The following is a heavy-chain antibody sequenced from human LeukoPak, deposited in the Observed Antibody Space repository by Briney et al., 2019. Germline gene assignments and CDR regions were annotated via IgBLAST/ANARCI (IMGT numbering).Heavy chain of an antibody. V-gene: IGHV1-46*01. CDR3: ARGGAARPPDY. CDR1: GYTFTGYY. CDR2: INPSGGST. J-gene: IGHJ4*02. Sequence: GASVKISCKASGYTFTGYYMHWVRQAPGQGLEWMGIINPSGGSTSYAQKFQGRVTMTRDTSTSTVYTELSSLRSEDTAVYYCARGGAARPPDYWGQGTLVTVSS. D-gene: IGHD6-6*01.